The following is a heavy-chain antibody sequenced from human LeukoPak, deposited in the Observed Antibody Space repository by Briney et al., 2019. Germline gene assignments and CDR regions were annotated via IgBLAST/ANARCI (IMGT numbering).Heavy chain of an antibody. V-gene: IGHV3-23*01. D-gene: IGHD2-21*02. CDR3: ANAGGDSRPHDF. CDR2: ISGNGIST. J-gene: IGHJ4*02. CDR1: GLTFSSYA. Sequence: GGSLRLSCAASGLTFSSYAMSWVRQAPGKGPEWVSAISGNGISTSYADAVKGRFTISRDNTKNTLSLQMNSLRAEDTAVYYCANAGGDSRPHDFWGQGTLVTVSS.